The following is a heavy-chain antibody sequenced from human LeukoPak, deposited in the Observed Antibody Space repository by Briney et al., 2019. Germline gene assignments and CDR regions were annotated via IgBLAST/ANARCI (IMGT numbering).Heavy chain of an antibody. CDR3: ARVLGLGVVVVITDNWFDP. D-gene: IGHD3-22*01. CDR2: INPSGGSA. J-gene: IGHJ5*02. CDR1: GYTFTSYY. V-gene: IGHV1-46*01. Sequence: ASVKVSCKASGYTFTSYYMHWVRQAPGQGLEWMGIINPSGGSASYAQKFQGRVTMTRDTSTSTVYMELSSLRSEDTAVYYCARVLGLGVVVVITDNWFDPWGQGTLVTVSS.